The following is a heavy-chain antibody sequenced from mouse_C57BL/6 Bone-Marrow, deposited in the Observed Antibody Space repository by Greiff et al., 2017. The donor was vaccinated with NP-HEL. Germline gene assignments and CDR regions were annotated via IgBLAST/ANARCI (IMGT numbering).Heavy chain of an antibody. CDR2: ISNGGGST. Sequence: EVKLVESGGGLVQPGGSLKLSCAASGFTFSDYYMYWVRQTPEKRLEWVAYISNGGGSTYYPDTVKGRFTISRDNAKNTLYLQMSRLKSEDTAMYYCARLHGSSYYWYFDVWVTGTTVTVSS. CDR3: ARLHGSSYYWYFDV. J-gene: IGHJ1*03. D-gene: IGHD1-1*01. CDR1: GFTFSDYY. V-gene: IGHV5-12*01.